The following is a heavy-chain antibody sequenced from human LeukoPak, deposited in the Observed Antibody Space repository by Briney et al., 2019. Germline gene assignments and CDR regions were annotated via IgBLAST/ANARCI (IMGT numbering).Heavy chain of an antibody. Sequence: SQTLSLTCAISGDIVSTNNAAWNWIRQSPSRGLEWLGRTYYRSKWYSYYAASVKSRITINPDTSKNQFSLQLKSVTPEDTAVYYCARMVGLVSDYWGQGTLVTVSS. D-gene: IGHD3-10*01. CDR1: GDIVSTNNAA. CDR3: ARMVGLVSDY. CDR2: TYYRSKWYS. V-gene: IGHV6-1*01. J-gene: IGHJ4*02.